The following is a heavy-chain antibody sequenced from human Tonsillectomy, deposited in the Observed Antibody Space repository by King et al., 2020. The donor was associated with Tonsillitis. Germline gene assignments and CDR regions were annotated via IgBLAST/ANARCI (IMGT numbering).Heavy chain of an antibody. CDR3: ARGKVYWQLAHYYFYRDV. CDR2: IYYSGTT. Sequence: QLQESGPGLVKPSETLSLTCTVSGGSISSYYWSWIRQPPGKGLEWIGYIYYSGTTNYNPSLKSRVTISVDTSKNQFSLKLSSVTAADTAVYYCARGKVYWQLAHYYFYRDVWGKGTTVTVSS. CDR1: GGSISSYY. D-gene: IGHD6-6*01. J-gene: IGHJ6*03. V-gene: IGHV4-59*01.